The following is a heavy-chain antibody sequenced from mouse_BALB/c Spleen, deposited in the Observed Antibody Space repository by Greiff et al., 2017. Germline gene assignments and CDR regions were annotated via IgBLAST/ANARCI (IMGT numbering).Heavy chain of an antibody. CDR3: AMGEREPYYFDY. CDR1: GFTFSSYA. CDR2: ISSGGSYT. V-gene: IGHV5-9-4*01. J-gene: IGHJ2*01. Sequence: EVQGVESGGGLVKPGGSLKLSCAASGFTFSSYAMSWVRQSPEKRLEWVAEISSGGSYTYYPDTVTGRFTISRVNAKNTLYLEMSSLRSEDTAMYDRAMGEREPYYFDYWGQGTTLTVSS.